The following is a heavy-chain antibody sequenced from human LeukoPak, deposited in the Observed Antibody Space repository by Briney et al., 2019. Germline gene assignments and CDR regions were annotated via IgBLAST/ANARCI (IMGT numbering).Heavy chain of an antibody. CDR2: ISGYNGNT. CDR1: GYTFTNYG. V-gene: IGHV1-18*01. D-gene: IGHD5-18*01. J-gene: IGHJ4*02. CDR3: AREEIGYSYGYLY. Sequence: ASVKVSCKASGYTFTNYGISWVRQAPGQGLEWMGWISGYNGNTNYAQKLQGRVTMTTDTSTSTAYMELRSLRSDDTALYYCAREEIGYSYGYLYWGQGTLVTVSS.